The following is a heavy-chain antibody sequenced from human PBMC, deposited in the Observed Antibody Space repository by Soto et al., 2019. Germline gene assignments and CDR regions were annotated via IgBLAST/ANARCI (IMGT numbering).Heavy chain of an antibody. CDR1: GGSISSGAYY. J-gene: IGHJ6*02. V-gene: IGHV4-61*08. CDR3: ARQGPYGMDV. Sequence: PSETLSLTCTVSGGSISSGAYYWSWIRQHPGKGLEWIGYIYYSGSTNYTPSLKSRVTISVDTSKNQFSLKLSSVTAADTAVYYCARQGPYGMDVWGQGTTVTVSS. CDR2: IYYSGST.